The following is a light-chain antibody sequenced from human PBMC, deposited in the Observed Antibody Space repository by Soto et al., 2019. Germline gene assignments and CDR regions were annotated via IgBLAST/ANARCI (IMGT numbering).Light chain of an antibody. CDR1: TSNIGAGYD. Sequence: QSVLTQPPSVSGALGQRVTISCTGITSNIGAGYDVHWYQLLPGRAPKLLIYGNTNRPSGVPDRFSGPKSATSAPLAITGLQAEDEAIYYCQSYDNTLSGPIYVFGTGTKLTVL. CDR2: GNT. J-gene: IGLJ1*01. V-gene: IGLV1-40*01. CDR3: QSYDNTLSGPIYV.